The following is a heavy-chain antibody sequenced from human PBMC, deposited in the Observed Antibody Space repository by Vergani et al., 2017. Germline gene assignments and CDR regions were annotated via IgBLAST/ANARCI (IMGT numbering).Heavy chain of an antibody. CDR2: INPNSGGT. CDR1: GYTFTGYY. Sequence: QVQLVQSGAEVKKPGASVKDSCKAAGYTFTGYYMHWVRQAPGQGLEWMGRINPNSGGTNDAQKFQGRVTMTRDTSISTAYMGLSRLRSDATAVYYCARDRQLLGIVVVPADAFAIWGEGRMVTVSS. J-gene: IGHJ3*02. D-gene: IGHD2-2*03. V-gene: IGHV1-2*06. CDR3: ARDRQLLGIVVVPADAFAI.